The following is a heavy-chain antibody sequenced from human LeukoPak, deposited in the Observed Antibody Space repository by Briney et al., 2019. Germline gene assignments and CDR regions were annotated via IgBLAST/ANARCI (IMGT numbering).Heavy chain of an antibody. J-gene: IGHJ4*02. CDR1: GFTVSSNY. CDR3: ASCYSSGWYEY. Sequence: GGSLRLSCAASGFTVSSNYMSWVRQAPGKGLEWASVIYLGGSTYYADSVKGRFTISRDNSKNTLYLQMSSLRAEDTAIYYCASCYSSGWYEYWGQGTLVTVSS. D-gene: IGHD6-19*01. V-gene: IGHV3-66*01. CDR2: IYLGGST.